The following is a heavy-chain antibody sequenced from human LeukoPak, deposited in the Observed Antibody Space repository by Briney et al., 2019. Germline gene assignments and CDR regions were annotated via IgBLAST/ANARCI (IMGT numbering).Heavy chain of an antibody. J-gene: IGHJ4*02. D-gene: IGHD5-24*01. Sequence: ASVKVSCKASGDTFKNYDINWVRQATGQGLEWMGWMNPNSGNTGFAQKFQDRVSMTRDTSINTAYMELTSLRYGDTAVYYCAKATPGGLHGYSFDFWGQGTVVTVYS. CDR1: GDTFKNYD. CDR2: MNPNSGNT. CDR3: AKATPGGLHGYSFDF. V-gene: IGHV1-8*02.